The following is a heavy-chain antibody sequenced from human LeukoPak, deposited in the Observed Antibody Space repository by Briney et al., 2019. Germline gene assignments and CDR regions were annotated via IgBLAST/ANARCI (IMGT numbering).Heavy chain of an antibody. CDR1: GFTFSDYY. D-gene: IGHD6-13*01. V-gene: IGHV3-11*04. CDR2: ISSSGSTI. CDR3: ASGSPYSSSWYSLDY. J-gene: IGHJ4*02. Sequence: PGGSLRLSCAASGFTFSDYYMTWIRQAPGKGLEWVSYISSSGSTIYYADSVKGRFTISRDNAKNSLSLQINSLRAEDTAVYYCASGSPYSSSWYSLDYWGQGTLVTVSS.